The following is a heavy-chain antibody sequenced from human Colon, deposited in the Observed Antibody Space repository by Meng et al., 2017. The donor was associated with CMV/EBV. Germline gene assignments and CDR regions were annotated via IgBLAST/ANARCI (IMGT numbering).Heavy chain of an antibody. Sequence: GYTITNLDITWGRQAPGQGIEWMGWMNHKNGYTGYAKKVQGRVTMTTDTSINTAYMELSSLSSDDTAVYYCAPNYYDSSGYPFFHYWGQGTLVTVSS. CDR3: APNYYDSSGYPFFHY. J-gene: IGHJ4*02. CDR1: GYTITNLD. CDR2: MNHKNGYT. V-gene: IGHV1-8*01. D-gene: IGHD3-22*01.